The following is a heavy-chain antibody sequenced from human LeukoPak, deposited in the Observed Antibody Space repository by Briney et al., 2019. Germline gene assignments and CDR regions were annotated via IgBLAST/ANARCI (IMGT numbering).Heavy chain of an antibody. V-gene: IGHV1-58*02. CDR1: GFTFTSSA. CDR2: IVVDSGNT. CDR3: AADGGRVGATTSFEYFQH. J-gene: IGHJ1*01. Sequence: SVKVSCKASGFTFTSSAMQWVRQARGQRLEWIGWIVVDSGNTNYAQKFQERVTITRDMSTSTAYMELSSLRSEDTAVYYCAADGGRVGATTSFEYFQHWGQGTLVTVSS. D-gene: IGHD1-26*01.